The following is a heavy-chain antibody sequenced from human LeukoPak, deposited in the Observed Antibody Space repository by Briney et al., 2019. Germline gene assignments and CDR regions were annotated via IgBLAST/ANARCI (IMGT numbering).Heavy chain of an antibody. CDR1: GGSFSGYY. V-gene: IGHV4-34*01. CDR3: ARAVPHTYYDFWSGYRPGGYYFGY. D-gene: IGHD3-3*01. CDR2: INHSRST. J-gene: IGHJ4*02. Sequence: SETLSLTCAVYGGSFSGYYWSWIRQPPGKGLEWIGEINHSRSTNYNPSLKSRVTISVDTSKNQFSLKLSSVTAADTAVYYCARAVPHTYYDFWSGYRPGGYYFGYWGQGTLVTVSS.